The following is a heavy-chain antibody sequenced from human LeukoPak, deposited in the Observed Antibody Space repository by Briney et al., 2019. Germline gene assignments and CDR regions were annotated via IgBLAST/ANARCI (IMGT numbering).Heavy chain of an antibody. CDR2: IIPIFGTA. Sequence: SVKVSCKASGGTFSSYAISWVRQAPGQGLEWMGRIIPIFGTANYAQKFQGRVTITTDESTSTAYMELSSLRSEDTAVYYCARDTPLLASFDYWGQGTLVTVSS. J-gene: IGHJ4*02. CDR1: GGTFSSYA. V-gene: IGHV1-69*05. D-gene: IGHD2-15*01. CDR3: ARDTPLLASFDY.